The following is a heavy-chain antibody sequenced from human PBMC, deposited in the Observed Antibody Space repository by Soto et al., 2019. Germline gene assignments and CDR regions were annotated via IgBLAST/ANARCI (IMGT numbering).Heavy chain of an antibody. CDR3: AIDKRDGYNFGWFDC. Sequence: EVQLLESGGGLVQPGGSLRLSCVASGFTFSSYAMSWVRQAPGKGLEWVSVISGNEGSTFYTDSVKGRFTISRDNSKNTLYLQMNSLRADDTAVYYCAIDKRDGYNFGWFDCWGQGTLVTVSS. D-gene: IGHD5-12*01. CDR1: GFTFSSYA. CDR2: ISGNEGST. J-gene: IGHJ4*02. V-gene: IGHV3-23*01.